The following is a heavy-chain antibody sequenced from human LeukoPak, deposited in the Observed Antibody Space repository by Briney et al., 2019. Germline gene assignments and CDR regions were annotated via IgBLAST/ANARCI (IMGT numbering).Heavy chain of an antibody. CDR2: IYYSGST. Sequence: PSETLSLTCTVSDGSISSSLYYWGWIRQPPGKGLEWIGIIYYSGSTYYNPSLKSRVTISVETSENQVSLRLSSVTAADTAVYYCARQGAGGRAFDIWGQGTMVTVSS. D-gene: IGHD6-19*01. V-gene: IGHV4-39*01. CDR3: ARQGAGGRAFDI. J-gene: IGHJ3*02. CDR1: DGSISSSLYY.